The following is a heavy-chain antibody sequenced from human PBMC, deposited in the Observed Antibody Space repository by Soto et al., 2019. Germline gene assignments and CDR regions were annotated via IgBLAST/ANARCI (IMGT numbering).Heavy chain of an antibody. CDR3: ARDIAHYYFSSGSEYFNL. J-gene: IGHJ1*01. V-gene: IGHV1-3*01. Sequence: QVQLVQSGAEVKKPGASVKVSCKASGYTFNDYAIHWVRQAPGQSLECMGWFNVGNGNTKYSQRVQGRVTITTDTSASTAYMDLSSMRSEDTAVYYCARDIAHYYFSSGSEYFNLRGQGNMVTVSS. D-gene: IGHD3-22*01. CDR1: GYTFNDYA. CDR2: FNVGNGNT.